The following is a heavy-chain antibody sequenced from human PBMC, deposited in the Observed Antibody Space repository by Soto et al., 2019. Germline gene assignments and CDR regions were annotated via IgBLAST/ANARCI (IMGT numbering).Heavy chain of an antibody. Sequence: PSEALSLTCTVSGGFLRRYCWSCIRQPPGKRLEWIGYIYYSGSSNYNPSLKSRATISVDTSKNQFSLKLSPVTAAATAVYYCARDHCSSTSCHRRVWWFEPWGQGNLVTVS. J-gene: IGHJ5*02. D-gene: IGHD2-2*02. V-gene: IGHV4-59*13. CDR3: ARDHCSSTSCHRRVWWFEP. CDR2: IYYSGSS. CDR1: GGFLRRYC.